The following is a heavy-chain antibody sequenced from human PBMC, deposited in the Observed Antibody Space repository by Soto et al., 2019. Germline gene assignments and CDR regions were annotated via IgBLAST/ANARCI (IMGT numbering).Heavy chain of an antibody. CDR2: ILSKAGNYAT. CDR3: IRGGSPYYYDY. CDR1: GFIFSGSA. Sequence: EVQLAESGGGVVQPGGSLKLSCAASGFIFSGSAVHWVRQASGKGLEWVGRILSKAGNYATAYPASMKGRFTISRDDSENTAFLQMNSLKTEDTAVYYCIRGGSPYYYDYWGQGTLGAVSS. J-gene: IGHJ4*02. V-gene: IGHV3-73*01.